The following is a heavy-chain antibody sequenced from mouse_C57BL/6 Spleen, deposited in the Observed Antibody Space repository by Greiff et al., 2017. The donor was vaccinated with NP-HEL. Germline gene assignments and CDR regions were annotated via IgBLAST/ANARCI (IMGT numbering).Heavy chain of an antibody. V-gene: IGHV5-16*01. CDR1: GFTFSDYY. Sequence: EVQVVESEGGLVQPGSSMKLSCTASGFTFSDYYMAWVRQVPEKGLEWVANINYDGSSTYYLDSLKSRFIISRDNAKNILYLQMSSLKSEDTATYYCAREGGYDGFHFDVWGTGTTVTVSS. D-gene: IGHD2-2*01. CDR2: INYDGSST. CDR3: AREGGYDGFHFDV. J-gene: IGHJ1*03.